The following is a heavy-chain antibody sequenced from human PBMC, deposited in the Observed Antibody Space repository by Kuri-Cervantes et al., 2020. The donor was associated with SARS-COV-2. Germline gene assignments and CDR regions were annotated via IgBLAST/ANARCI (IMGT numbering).Heavy chain of an antibody. D-gene: IGHD3-22*01. CDR3: TSSYYDRAFDI. V-gene: IGHV3-15*01. Sequence: GESLKISCAASGFTFSNAWMNWVRQAPGKGLEWVGRIKSKTDGGTTDYAAPVKGRFTISRDDSKNTLYLQMNSLKTEDTAVYYCTSSYYDRAFDIWGQGTMVTVSS. CDR1: GFTFSNAW. CDR2: IKSKTDGGTT. J-gene: IGHJ3*02.